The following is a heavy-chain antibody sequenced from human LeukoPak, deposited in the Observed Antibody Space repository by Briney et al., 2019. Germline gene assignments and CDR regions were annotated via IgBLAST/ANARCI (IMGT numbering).Heavy chain of an antibody. CDR2: ISNSGSTM. V-gene: IGHV3-11*04. D-gene: IGHD1-26*01. J-gene: IGHJ4*02. CDR1: GFTFSDYY. Sequence: GGSLRLSCAASGFTFSDYYMSWIRQAPGKGLEWLSYISNSGSTMYYADSVKGRFTISRDNSKNTLYLQMNSLRAEDTAVYYCANEGVGGATGSYFDYWGQGTLVTVSS. CDR3: ANEGVGGATGSYFDY.